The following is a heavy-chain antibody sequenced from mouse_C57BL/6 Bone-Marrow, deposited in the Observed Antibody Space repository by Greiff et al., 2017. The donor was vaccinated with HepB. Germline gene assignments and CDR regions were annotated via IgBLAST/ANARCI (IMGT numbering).Heavy chain of an antibody. Sequence: QVQLQQPGAELVKPGASVKMSCKASGYTFTSYWITWVKQRPGQGLEWIGEIYPRSGNTYYNEKFKGKATLTADKSSSTAYMELRSLTSEDSAVYFCARRGLIYYDYGYFDYWGQGTTLTVSS. V-gene: IGHV1-55*01. CDR1: GYTFTSYW. D-gene: IGHD2-4*01. CDR2: IYPRSGNT. CDR3: ARRGLIYYDYGYFDY. J-gene: IGHJ2*01.